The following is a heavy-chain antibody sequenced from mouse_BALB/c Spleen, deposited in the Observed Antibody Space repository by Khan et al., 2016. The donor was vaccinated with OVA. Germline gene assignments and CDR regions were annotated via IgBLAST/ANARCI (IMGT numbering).Heavy chain of an antibody. V-gene: IGHV14-3*02. J-gene: IGHJ2*01. CDR1: GFNIKDNY. CDR3: AGWPRGY. CDR2: IDPANGNT. Sequence: VQLQQPGAELVKPGASVKLSCTASGFNIKDNYMHWVKQRPEQGLEWIGRIDPANGNTEYDPKFQGKATITADTSSHTAYLQLSSLTSEDTALSYCAGWPRGYWGQGTTLTVSS.